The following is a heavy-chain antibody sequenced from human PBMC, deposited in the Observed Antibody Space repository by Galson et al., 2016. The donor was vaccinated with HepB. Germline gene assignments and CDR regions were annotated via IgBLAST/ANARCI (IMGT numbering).Heavy chain of an antibody. V-gene: IGHV4-39*01. CDR1: NDSISSSSNFY. CDR2: VHFSGRT. D-gene: IGHD3-10*01. J-gene: IGHJ4*02. CDR3: ARRGVLVRGVYYFDH. Sequence: ETLSLTCTVSNDSISSSSNFYWGWIRQSPGKGLEWLGHVHFSGRTYYNPSLKSRVSISLDISKNQFSLTLSSVTVADTAVYYCARRGVLVRGVYYFDHWGQGILVTVSS.